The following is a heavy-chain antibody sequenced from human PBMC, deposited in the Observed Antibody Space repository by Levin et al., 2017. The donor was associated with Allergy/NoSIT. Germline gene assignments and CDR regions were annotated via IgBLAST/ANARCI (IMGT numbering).Heavy chain of an antibody. J-gene: IGHJ6*03. CDR3: ARAAGYCSGGSCYSPYYYYYYMDV. V-gene: IGHV1-2*06. D-gene: IGHD2-15*01. Sequence: PGGSLRLSCKASGYTFTGYYMHWVRQAPGQGLEWMGRINPNSGGTNYAQKFQGRVTMTRDTSISTAYMELSRLRSDDTAVYYCARAAGYCSGGSCYSPYYYYYYMDVWGKGTTVTVSS. CDR1: GYTFTGYY. CDR2: INPNSGGT.